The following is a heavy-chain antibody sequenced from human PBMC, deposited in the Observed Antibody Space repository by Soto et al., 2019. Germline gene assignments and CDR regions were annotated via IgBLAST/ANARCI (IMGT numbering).Heavy chain of an antibody. Sequence: HVQLVQSGAEVKKPGASVKVSCKTSGYTFSTYILYWVRQAPGQRLEWMGWINIGKGNTKYSERFQDRVTITRDTSASTANMELSSLRSEDTAVYFCASCHCDDICYHDYWGQGTLVTVSS. D-gene: IGHD2-21*01. J-gene: IGHJ4*02. V-gene: IGHV1-3*04. CDR2: INIGKGNT. CDR3: ASCHCDDICYHDY. CDR1: GYTFSTYI.